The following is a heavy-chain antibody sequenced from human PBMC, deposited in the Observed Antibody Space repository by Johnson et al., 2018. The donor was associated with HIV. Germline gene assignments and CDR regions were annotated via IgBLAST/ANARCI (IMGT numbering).Heavy chain of an antibody. CDR1: GFTFSSYA. Sequence: QVQLVESGGGVVQPGRSLRLSCAASGFTFSSYAMHWVRQAPGKGLEWVAVISYDGSSKFYPNSLKGRFTISRDNSKNTLSLQMNSPRVDDTAIYYCARVRAGRENAFDIWGQGTMVTVSS. V-gene: IGHV3-30*04. CDR3: ARVRAGRENAFDI. J-gene: IGHJ3*02. D-gene: IGHD1-26*01. CDR2: ISYDGSSK.